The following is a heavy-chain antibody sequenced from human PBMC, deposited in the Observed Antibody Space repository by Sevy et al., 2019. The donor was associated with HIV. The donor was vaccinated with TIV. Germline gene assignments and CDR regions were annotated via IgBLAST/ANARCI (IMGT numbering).Heavy chain of an antibody. V-gene: IGHV1-69*06. J-gene: IGHJ4*02. Sequence: ASVKVSCKASGGTFSSYAISWVRQAPGQGLEWMGGIIPIFGTANYAQKFQGRVTITADKSTSTAYMELSSLRSEDTAVYYCAADREEIYYGSGSYAPPLGFDYWGQGTLVTVSS. D-gene: IGHD3-10*01. CDR1: GGTFSSYA. CDR2: IIPIFGTA. CDR3: AADREEIYYGSGSYAPPLGFDY.